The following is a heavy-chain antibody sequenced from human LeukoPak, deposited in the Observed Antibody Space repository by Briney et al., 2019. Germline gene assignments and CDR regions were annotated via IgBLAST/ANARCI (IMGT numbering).Heavy chain of an antibody. D-gene: IGHD5-18*01. Sequence: SETLSLTCTVSGGSISSGAYFWSWIRQHPGKGLEWIGYIYYSGSTNYNPSLKSRVTISVDTSKNQFSLKLSSVTAADTAVYYCARRGYSYSGFDYWGQGTLVTVSS. V-gene: IGHV4-61*08. J-gene: IGHJ4*02. CDR2: IYYSGST. CDR1: GGSISSGAYF. CDR3: ARRGYSYSGFDY.